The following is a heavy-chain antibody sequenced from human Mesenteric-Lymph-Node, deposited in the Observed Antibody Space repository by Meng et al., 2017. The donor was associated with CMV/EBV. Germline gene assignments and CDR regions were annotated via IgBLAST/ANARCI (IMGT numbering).Heavy chain of an antibody. CDR2: ISTYNSNT. CDR1: GYTFTSYI. V-gene: IGHV1-18*01. Sequence: SDKASGYTFTSYIISWVRQAPGQGLEWMGWISTYNSNTNYAQNLQGRVTMTTDKSTSTASMELRSLRSDDTAVYYCTRQSNYWFFDLWGRGTLVTVSS. CDR3: TRQSNYWFFDL. J-gene: IGHJ2*01. D-gene: IGHD2-21*01.